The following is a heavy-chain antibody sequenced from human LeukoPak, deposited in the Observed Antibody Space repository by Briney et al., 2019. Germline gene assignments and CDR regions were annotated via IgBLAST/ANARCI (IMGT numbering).Heavy chain of an antibody. CDR1: GYTFTGYY. Sequence: ASVTVSCKASGYTFTGYYMHWVRQAPGQGLEWMGWINPNSGGTNYAQKFQGRVTMTRDTSISTAYMELSRLRSDDTAVYYCARATRITMVRGVNKAYDYWGQGTLVTVSS. V-gene: IGHV1-2*02. J-gene: IGHJ4*02. D-gene: IGHD3-10*01. CDR3: ARATRITMVRGVNKAYDY. CDR2: INPNSGGT.